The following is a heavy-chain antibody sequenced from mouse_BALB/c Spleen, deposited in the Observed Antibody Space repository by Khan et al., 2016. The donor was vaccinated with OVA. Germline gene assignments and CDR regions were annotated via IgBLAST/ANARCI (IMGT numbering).Heavy chain of an antibody. CDR3: ARQIFPGYFDV. Sequence: QVQLKESGPGLVAPSQSLSITCTISGFSLTSYGIHWVRQPPGKGLEWLVVIWSGGKTTYNSALKSRLNIIKDNSKSQVFLKMNSLQTDDTAMYYCARQIFPGYFDVWGAGTTVTVSS. V-gene: IGHV2-6-1*01. CDR1: GFSLTSYG. CDR2: IWSGGKT. J-gene: IGHJ1*01.